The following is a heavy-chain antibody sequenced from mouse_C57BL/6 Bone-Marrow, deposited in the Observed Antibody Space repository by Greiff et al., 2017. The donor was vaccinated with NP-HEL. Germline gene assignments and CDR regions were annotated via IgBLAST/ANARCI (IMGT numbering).Heavy chain of an antibody. V-gene: IGHV1-64*01. CDR2: IHPNSGST. CDR1: GYTFTSYW. J-gene: IGHJ1*03. D-gene: IGHD2-2*01. CDR3: AGWLRPWYFDV. Sequence: QVQLKESGAELVKPGASVKLSCKASGYTFTSYWMHWVKQRPGQGLEWIGMIHPNSGSTNYNEKFKSKATLTVDKSSSTAYMQLSSLTSEDSAVYYCAGWLRPWYFDVWGTGTTVTVSS.